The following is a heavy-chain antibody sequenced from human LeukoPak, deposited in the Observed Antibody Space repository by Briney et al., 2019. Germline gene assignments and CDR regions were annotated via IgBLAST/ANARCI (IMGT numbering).Heavy chain of an antibody. CDR1: GNYW. V-gene: IGHV3-74*01. D-gene: IGHD2/OR15-2a*01. J-gene: IGHJ4*02. Sequence: GGSLTLSCAASGNYWMHWVRQAPGKGLVWVSHINSDGSWTSYADSVKGRFTISKDNAKNTVYLQMNSLRAEDTAVYYCVSFYETYWGRGTLVTVSS. CDR2: INSDGSWT. CDR3: VSFYETY.